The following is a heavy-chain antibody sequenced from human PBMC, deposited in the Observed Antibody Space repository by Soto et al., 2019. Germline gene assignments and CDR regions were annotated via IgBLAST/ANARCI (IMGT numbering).Heavy chain of an antibody. CDR3: ARPITMVHHMDV. Sequence: SETLSLTCTVSGGSISSSSYYWGWIRQPPGKGLEWIGSIYYSGSTYYNPSLKSRVTISVDTSKNQFSLKLSSVTAADTAVYYCARPITMVHHMDVWGKGTTVTVSS. D-gene: IGHD3-10*01. V-gene: IGHV4-39*01. CDR1: GGSISSSSYY. J-gene: IGHJ6*03. CDR2: IYYSGST.